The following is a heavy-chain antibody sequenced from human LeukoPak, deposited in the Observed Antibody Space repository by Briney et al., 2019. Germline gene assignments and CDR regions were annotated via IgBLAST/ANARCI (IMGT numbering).Heavy chain of an antibody. V-gene: IGHV3-21*01. CDR2: ISSSSSYM. D-gene: IGHD3-22*01. CDR1: GFTFSSYS. J-gene: IGHJ1*01. Sequence: GGSLRLSCAASGFTFSSYSMNWVRQAPGKGLEWVSSISSSSSYMYYADSVKGRFTISRDNAKNSLYLQMNSLRAEDTAVYYCAREGDYYDSSGYYRVEYFQHWGQGTLVTVSS. CDR3: AREGDYYDSSGYYRVEYFQH.